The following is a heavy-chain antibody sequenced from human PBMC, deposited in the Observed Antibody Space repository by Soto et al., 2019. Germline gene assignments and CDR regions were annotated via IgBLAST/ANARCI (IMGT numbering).Heavy chain of an antibody. D-gene: IGHD2-21*02. CDR3: ARAVVVVTAMSHYYYGMDV. V-gene: IGHV1-69*06. J-gene: IGHJ6*02. Sequence: QVQLVQSGAEVKKPGSSVKVSCKASGGTFSSYAISWVRQAPGQGLEWMGGIIPIFGTANYAQKFQGRVTITADKSASTAYMELSSVRSEDTAVYYCARAVVVVTAMSHYYYGMDVWGQGTTVTVSS. CDR1: GGTFSSYA. CDR2: IIPIFGTA.